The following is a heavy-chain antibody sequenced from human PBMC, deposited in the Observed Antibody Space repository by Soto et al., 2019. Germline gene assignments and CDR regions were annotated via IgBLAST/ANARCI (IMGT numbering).Heavy chain of an antibody. Sequence: QVQLVQSGSEVKKPGSSVKVSCTASGGSFSSNPISWVRQAPGQGLEWMAGIIPIFATVHYAQKFQGRVTITADESTSTAYMELTSLRSEDTAVYFCARGGRGYSSAPRYYFDYWGQGTLVTVSS. CDR2: IIPIFATV. D-gene: IGHD5-18*01. J-gene: IGHJ4*02. V-gene: IGHV1-69*01. CDR1: GGSFSSNP. CDR3: ARGGRGYSSAPRYYFDY.